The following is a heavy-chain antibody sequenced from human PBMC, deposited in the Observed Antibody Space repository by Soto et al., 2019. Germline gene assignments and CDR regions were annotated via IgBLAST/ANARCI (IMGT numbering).Heavy chain of an antibody. V-gene: IGHV3-30*18. J-gene: IGHJ6*02. CDR2: ISYDGSNK. CDR3: GKDRRRGTSVQPAIDV. Sequence: QVQLVESGGGVVQPGRSLRLSCAASGFTFSSYGMHWVRQAPGKGLEWVAVISYDGSNKYYADSVKGRFTISRDNSKNTLYLQMNSLRVEDTAVYYCGKDRRRGTSVQPAIDVWGQGTTVTVSS. D-gene: IGHD1-7*01. CDR1: GFTFSSYG.